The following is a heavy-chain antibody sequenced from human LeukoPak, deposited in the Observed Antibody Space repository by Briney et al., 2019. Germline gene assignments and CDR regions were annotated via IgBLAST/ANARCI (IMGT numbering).Heavy chain of an antibody. CDR3: VKDRPCETCMPMDA. D-gene: IGHD2-2*01. CDR1: GFTFSSYS. V-gene: IGHV3-23*01. CDR2: LGRSGEYK. Sequence: PGGSLRLSCAASGFTFSSYSMSWVRQAPGKGLEWVAGLGRSGEYKYYADSVKGRFTISRDNSKDTVSLQMNSLRAEDSAIYFCVKDRPCETCMPMDAWGQGTTVTV. J-gene: IGHJ6*02.